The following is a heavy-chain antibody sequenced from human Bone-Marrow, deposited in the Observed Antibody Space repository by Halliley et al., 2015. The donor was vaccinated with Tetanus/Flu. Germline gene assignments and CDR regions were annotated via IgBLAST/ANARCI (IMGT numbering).Heavy chain of an antibody. CDR3: ATDGSAAERFDK. CDR1: GFTFTYAW. Sequence: QLVQSGGGLVKPGGSLRLSCAVSGFTFTYAWMSWVRQTPGKGLEWVARIGSKTDAGTTNYAKPVKGRFTISRDDSKNMLYLQMNSLKIEDTGVYYCATDGSAAERFDKWGQGTLVIVSS. V-gene: IGHV3-15*04. CDR2: IGSKTDAGTT. D-gene: IGHD6-25*01. J-gene: IGHJ4*02.